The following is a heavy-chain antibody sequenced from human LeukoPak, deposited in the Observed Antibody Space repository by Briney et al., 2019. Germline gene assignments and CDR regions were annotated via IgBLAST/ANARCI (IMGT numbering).Heavy chain of an antibody. V-gene: IGHV3-23*01. J-gene: IGHJ4*02. CDR1: GFTFSGYA. CDR2: ISGSGAGT. CDR3: AEMVREFYTISYYFDY. D-gene: IGHD2-8*01. Sequence: QPGGSLRLSCAASGFTFSGYAMNWVRQAPGKGLEWVSGISGSGAGTYYADSVKGRFTISRDNSKNTLYLQMNSLRADDTAVYYCAEMVREFYTISYYFDYWGQGTLVTVSS.